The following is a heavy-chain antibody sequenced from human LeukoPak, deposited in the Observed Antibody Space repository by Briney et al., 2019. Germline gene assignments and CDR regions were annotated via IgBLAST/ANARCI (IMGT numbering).Heavy chain of an antibody. V-gene: IGHV3-7*01. CDR3: ARVGATIGQKYYFDY. Sequence: GGSLRLSCTASGFTFSNYWMTWVRQAPEKGLECVATIKEDGTEKYYVDSVKGRFTISRDNAKNSLYLQMNSLRAEDTAVYYCARVGATIGQKYYFDYWGQGTLVTVSS. CDR1: GFTFSNYW. D-gene: IGHD5-12*01. J-gene: IGHJ4*02. CDR2: IKEDGTEK.